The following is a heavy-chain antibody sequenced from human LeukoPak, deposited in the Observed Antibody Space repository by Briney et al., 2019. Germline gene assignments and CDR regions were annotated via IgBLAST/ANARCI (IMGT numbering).Heavy chain of an antibody. CDR1: GYTFTSYG. D-gene: IGHD2-2*03. V-gene: IGHV1-2*02. J-gene: IGHJ5*02. CDR2: INPNSGGT. Sequence: GASVKVSCKASGYTFTSYGISWVRQAPGQGLEWMGWINPNSGGTNYAQKFQGRVTMTRDTSISTAYMELSRLRSDDTAVYYCARGEIIGYCSSTSCYRLGWFDPWGQGTLVTVSS. CDR3: ARGEIIGYCSSTSCYRLGWFDP.